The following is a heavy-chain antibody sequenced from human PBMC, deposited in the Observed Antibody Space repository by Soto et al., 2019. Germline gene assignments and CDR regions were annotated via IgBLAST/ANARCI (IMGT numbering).Heavy chain of an antibody. CDR2: IAHDGSNA. V-gene: IGHV3-30-3*01. Sequence: QGQLVESGGGVVQPGGSVRLSCAASGFTFRNHAMHWVRQAPGKGRECLSVIAHDGSNAFYRDSVKGRFTVSRDNSKNMLYLYMNSLRSKDTGVYYCARGDREDILVVVGARPGEYGTDIWGQGTTVIV. J-gene: IGHJ6*02. CDR3: ARGDREDILVVVGARPGEYGTDI. CDR1: GFTFRNHA. D-gene: IGHD2-15*01.